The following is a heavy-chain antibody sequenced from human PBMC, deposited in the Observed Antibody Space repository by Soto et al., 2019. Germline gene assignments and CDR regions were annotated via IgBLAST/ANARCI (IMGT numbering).Heavy chain of an antibody. CDR2: ISSSSSYI. D-gene: IGHD2-2*01. CDR1: GFTFSSYS. J-gene: IGHJ4*02. CDR3: AREFLGYCSSTSCYAFRYFDY. V-gene: IGHV3-21*01. Sequence: GGSLRLSCAASGFTFSSYSMNWVRQAPGKGLEWVSSISSSSSYIYYADSVKGRFTISRDNAKNSLYLQMNSLRAEDTAVYYCAREFLGYCSSTSCYAFRYFDYWGQGTLVTVSS.